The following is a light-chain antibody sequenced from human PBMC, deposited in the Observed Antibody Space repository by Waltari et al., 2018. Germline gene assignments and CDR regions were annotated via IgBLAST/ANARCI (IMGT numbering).Light chain of an antibody. J-gene: IGLJ1*01. CDR1: SSDLGGYNY. Sequence: QSALTQPASVSGSPGQSITISCTATSSDLGGYNYVSWYQQHPGKAPNLMIYEVSNRPSGVSNRFSGSKSGNTASLTISGLQAEDEADYYCSSYTSSSTLVFGTGTKVTVL. CDR2: EVS. CDR3: SSYTSSSTLV. V-gene: IGLV2-14*01.